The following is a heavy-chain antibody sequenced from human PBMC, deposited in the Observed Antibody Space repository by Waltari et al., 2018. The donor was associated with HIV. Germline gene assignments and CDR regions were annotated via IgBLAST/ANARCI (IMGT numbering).Heavy chain of an antibody. CDR3: ARVGRGYCGDECYYYYGLDV. D-gene: IGHD2-21*01. CDR2: MHQSGTT. V-gene: IGHV4-30-2*01. Sequence: QLQLQESGPGLVKPSQTLSLTCTVSGGSISGDGYSYSWIRQPPGEGREWIGFMHQSGTTYYNPSLKSRVTISVDRSKKQFFLNLRSVSAADTAVYYCARVGRGYCGDECYYYYGLDVWGQGTTVIVSS. J-gene: IGHJ6*02. CDR1: GGSISGDGYS.